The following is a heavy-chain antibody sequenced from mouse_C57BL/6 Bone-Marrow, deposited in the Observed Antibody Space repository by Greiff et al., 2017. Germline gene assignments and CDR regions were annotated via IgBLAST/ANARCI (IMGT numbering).Heavy chain of an antibody. CDR3: ARVEWFLAWFAY. V-gene: IGHV5-4*01. CDR2: ISDGGSYT. D-gene: IGHD1-3*01. Sequence: EVQGVESGGGLVKPGGSLKLSCAASGFTFSSYAMSWVRQTPEKRLAWVATISDGGSYTYYPDNVKGRFPISRDTAKINLYLRMSHLKSEDTAMYYCARVEWFLAWFAYWGQGTLVTVSA. CDR1: GFTFSSYA. J-gene: IGHJ3*01.